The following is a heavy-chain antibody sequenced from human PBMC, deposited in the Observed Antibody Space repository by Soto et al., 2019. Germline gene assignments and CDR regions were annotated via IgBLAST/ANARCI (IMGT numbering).Heavy chain of an antibody. CDR3: TRETVAGITGLDY. Sequence: GGSLRLSCAASGFNVGDFAVNSVRQAPGKGLEWVSGISVSDAFIYYADSVRGRFSISRDASENILYLQMNSLRVDDTALYYCTRETVAGITGLDYWGPGTLVASPQ. D-gene: IGHD1-20*01. V-gene: IGHV3-23*01. CDR1: GFNVGDFA. CDR2: ISVSDAFI. J-gene: IGHJ4*02.